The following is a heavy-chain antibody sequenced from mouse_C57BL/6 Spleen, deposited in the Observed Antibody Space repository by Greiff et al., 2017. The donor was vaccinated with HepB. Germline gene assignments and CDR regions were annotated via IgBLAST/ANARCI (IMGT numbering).Heavy chain of an antibody. CDR3: ARSALRDWYFDV. J-gene: IGHJ1*03. Sequence: EVQLQQSGPGLVKPSQSLSLTCSVTGYSITSGYYWNWIRQFPGNKLEWMGYISYDGSNNYNPSLQNRIPITRETTKNQFFLKFNSVTTEDTATYYCARSALRDWYFDVWGTGTTVTVSS. CDR1: GYSITSGYY. CDR2: ISYDGSN. D-gene: IGHD1-1*01. V-gene: IGHV3-6*01.